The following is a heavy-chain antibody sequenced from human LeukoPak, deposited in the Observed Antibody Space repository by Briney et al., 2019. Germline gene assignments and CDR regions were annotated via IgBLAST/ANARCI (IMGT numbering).Heavy chain of an antibody. CDR1: GLTFTNAW. D-gene: IGHD3-22*01. J-gene: IGHJ4*02. CDR2: ISGSGGST. Sequence: GSLRLSCAVSGLTFTNAWMTWVRQAPGKGLEWVSAISGSGGSTYYADSVKGRFTISRDNSKNTLYLQMNSLRAEDTAVYYCAKDPGGLAMIVVNDDYWGQGTLVTVSS. V-gene: IGHV3-23*01. CDR3: AKDPGGLAMIVVNDDY.